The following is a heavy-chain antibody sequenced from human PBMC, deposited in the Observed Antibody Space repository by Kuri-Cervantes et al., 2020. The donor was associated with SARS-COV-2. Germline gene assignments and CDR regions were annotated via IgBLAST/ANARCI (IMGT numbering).Heavy chain of an antibody. D-gene: IGHD5/OR15-5a*01. CDR2: INWNGGST. Sequence: LSLTCAASGFTFDDYGMSWVRQAPGKGLEWVSGINWNGGSTGYADPVKGRFTISRDNAKNSLYLQMNSLRAEDTALYYCARITLYDDYFDYWGQGTLVTVSS. J-gene: IGHJ4*02. V-gene: IGHV3-20*04. CDR3: ARITLYDDYFDY. CDR1: GFTFDDYG.